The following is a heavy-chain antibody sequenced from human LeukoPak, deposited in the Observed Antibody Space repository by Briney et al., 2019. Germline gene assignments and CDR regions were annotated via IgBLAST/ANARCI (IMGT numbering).Heavy chain of an antibody. J-gene: IGHJ5*02. Sequence: GASVKVSCKASGYTFTGYYMHWVRQAPGQGLEWMGWINPNSGGTNYAQKFQGRVTMTRDTSISTAYMELSRLRSDDTAVYYCARGIAAAGTAGRVFSWFDPWGQGTLVTVSS. CDR1: GYTFTGYY. CDR3: ARGIAAAGTAGRVFSWFDP. D-gene: IGHD6-13*01. CDR2: INPNSGGT. V-gene: IGHV1-2*02.